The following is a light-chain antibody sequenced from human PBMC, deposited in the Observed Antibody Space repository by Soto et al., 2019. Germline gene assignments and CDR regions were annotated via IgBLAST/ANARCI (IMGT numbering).Light chain of an antibody. CDR3: SSFTTSTTYV. CDR2: EVS. J-gene: IGLJ1*01. V-gene: IGLV2-14*01. CDR1: SSDVGGYNY. Sequence: QSVLTQPASVSGSAGQSITISCTGTSSDVGGYNYVCWYQHHPGKPPKLMIYEVSNRPSGVSNGFSGSKSGNTASLTISGLQAEDEADYYCSSFTTSTTYVFGTGTKVTVL.